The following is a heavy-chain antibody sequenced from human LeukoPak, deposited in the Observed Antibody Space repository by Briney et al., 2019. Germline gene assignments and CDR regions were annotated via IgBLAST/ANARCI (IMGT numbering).Heavy chain of an antibody. D-gene: IGHD6-13*01. V-gene: IGHV3-21*01. J-gene: IGHJ4*02. CDR3: ARGPSSNWSGLDF. CDR1: GFTFSSYS. CDR2: ISSSSSYI. Sequence: SGGSLRLSCAASGFTFSSYSMNWVRQAPGKGLEWVSSISSSSSYIYYADSVKGRFTISRDNAKNTLYLQVNNLRAEDTAVYYCARGPSSNWSGLDFWGRGTLLTVSS.